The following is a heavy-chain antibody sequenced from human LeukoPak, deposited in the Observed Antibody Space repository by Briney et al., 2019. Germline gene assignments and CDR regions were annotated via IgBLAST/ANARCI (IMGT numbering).Heavy chain of an antibody. J-gene: IGHJ4*02. V-gene: IGHV4-39*01. CDR3: ARHKRYSGSPWDY. CDR2: IYYSGST. D-gene: IGHD1-26*01. Sequence: PSETLSLTCTVSGGSISSGSYYWGWIRQPPGKGLEWIGSIYYSGSTYYNPSLKSRVTISVDTSKNQFSLKLSSVTAADTAVYYCARHKRYSGSPWDYWGQGTLVTVSS. CDR1: GGSISSGSYY.